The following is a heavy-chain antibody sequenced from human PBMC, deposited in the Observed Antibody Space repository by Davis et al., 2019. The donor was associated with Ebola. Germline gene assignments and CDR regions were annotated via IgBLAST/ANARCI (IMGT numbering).Heavy chain of an antibody. CDR1: GGSISSSNW. Sequence: MPSETLSLTCAVSGGSISSSNWWRWVRQPPGKGLEWIGEIYHSGSTNYNPSLKSRVTISVETSKNQFSLKLSSVTAADTAVYYCARLPLGIAVAWGQGTLVTVSS. J-gene: IGHJ5*02. V-gene: IGHV4-4*02. CDR2: IYHSGST. CDR3: ARLPLGIAVA. D-gene: IGHD6-19*01.